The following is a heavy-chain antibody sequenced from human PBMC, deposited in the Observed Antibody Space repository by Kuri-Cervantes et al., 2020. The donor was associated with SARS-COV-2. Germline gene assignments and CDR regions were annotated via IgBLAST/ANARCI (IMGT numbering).Heavy chain of an antibody. CDR2: IHYSGTI. Sequence: GSLRLSCTVSGGSISSRNSYWGWIRQSPGKGLDWIGNIHYSGTIDYNPSLKSRVSISVDTSKNHVSLRLTSVTAADTAVYFCARLEWRYDYWGQGTLVTVSS. V-gene: IGHV4-39*01. J-gene: IGHJ4*02. CDR1: GGSISSRNSY. CDR3: ARLEWRYDY. D-gene: IGHD5-12*01.